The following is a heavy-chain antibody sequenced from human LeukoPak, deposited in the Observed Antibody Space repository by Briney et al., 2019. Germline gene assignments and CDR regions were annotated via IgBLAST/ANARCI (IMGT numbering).Heavy chain of an antibody. J-gene: IGHJ6*04. D-gene: IGHD2-8*02. CDR1: AFTSSAFW. CDR3: AIFAGVVPGNLLL. V-gene: IGHV3-7*01. CDR2: INKDATEK. Sequence: RRCLRLSCAASAFTSSAFWMRWVRRPPENGLEWVANINKDATEKEYVASVKGRSSTFRDNAKNSVLLRMYSVRVEDTAVYYCAIFAGVVPGNLLLWGKGTTVIVSS.